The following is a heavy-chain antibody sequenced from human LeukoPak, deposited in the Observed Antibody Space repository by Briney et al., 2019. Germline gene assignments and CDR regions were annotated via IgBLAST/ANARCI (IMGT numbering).Heavy chain of an antibody. D-gene: IGHD1-26*01. CDR1: GYTFTGYY. Sequence: GASVKVSCKASGYTFTGYYMHWVRQAPGQGLEWMGWINPNSGGTNYAQKFQGRVTMTRDTSISTAYMELSRLRSDDTAVYYCARRYSGSYYQYLDYWGQGTLVTVSS. J-gene: IGHJ4*02. V-gene: IGHV1-2*02. CDR2: INPNSGGT. CDR3: ARRYSGSYYQYLDY.